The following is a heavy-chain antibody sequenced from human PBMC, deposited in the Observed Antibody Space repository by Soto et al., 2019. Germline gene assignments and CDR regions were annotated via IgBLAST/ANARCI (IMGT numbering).Heavy chain of an antibody. CDR2: ISSSSRYI. D-gene: IGHD1-7*01. V-gene: IGHV3-21*01. CDR3: ARVLTGTAYSFDD. J-gene: IGHJ4*02. CDR1: GFIFGTHS. Sequence: EVQLVESGGGLVKPGGSLRLSCAASGFIFGTHSMNWVRQAPGKGLQWVSSISSSSRYIYYADSVRGRFTISRDNANNPLYLQMNSLRAEDTALYYCARVLTGTAYSFDDWGQGTLVTVSS.